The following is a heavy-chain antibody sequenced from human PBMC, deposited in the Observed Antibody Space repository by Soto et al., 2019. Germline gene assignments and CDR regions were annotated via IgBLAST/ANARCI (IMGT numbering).Heavy chain of an antibody. CDR1: GFTFEEYT. V-gene: IGHV3-43*01. Sequence: PGGSLRLSCAASGFTFEEYTMHWVRQTPGKGLEWVSLISYDGGSTHYVDSVKGRFSISRDNSKSSLYLQMNSLKTEDTALYYCATASIRHSWHDGIGYWGQGTLVTVSS. CDR3: ATASIRHSWHDGIGY. J-gene: IGHJ4*02. CDR2: ISYDGGST. D-gene: IGHD1-20*01.